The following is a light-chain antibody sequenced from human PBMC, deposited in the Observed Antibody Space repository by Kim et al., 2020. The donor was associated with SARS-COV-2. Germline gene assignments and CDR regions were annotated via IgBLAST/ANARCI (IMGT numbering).Light chain of an antibody. J-gene: IGLJ2*01. Sequence: SYELTQPPSVSVSPGQTASITCSGDRLGNKYVCWYQKKPGQSPVVVMYQDERRPSGIPERFSGSNSGNTATLTISGTQATDEADYYCQVWESTTTVFGGG. V-gene: IGLV3-1*01. CDR1: RLGNKY. CDR3: QVWESTTTV. CDR2: QDE.